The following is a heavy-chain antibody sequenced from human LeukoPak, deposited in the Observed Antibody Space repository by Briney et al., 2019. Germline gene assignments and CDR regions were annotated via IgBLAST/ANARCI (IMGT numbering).Heavy chain of an antibody. CDR3: TRGQTTYYDY. Sequence: GTSLRLSCAASGFIFTTYGFHWVRQAPGKGLEWVAVIWSDGSHKFYTDSVKGRFTISRDNSENTLYLQMCSLRVEDTAVYYCTRGQTTYYDYWGQGTLVTVSS. V-gene: IGHV3-33*08. J-gene: IGHJ4*02. D-gene: IGHD1-7*01. CDR2: IWSDGSHK. CDR1: GFIFTTYG.